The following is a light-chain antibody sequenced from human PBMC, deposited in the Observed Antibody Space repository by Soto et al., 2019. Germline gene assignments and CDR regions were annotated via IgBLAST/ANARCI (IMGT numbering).Light chain of an antibody. CDR1: QDISNY. CDR2: DVS. CDR3: QQYDSLPLN. Sequence: DIQMTQSPPSLSVSVGDRVTIPCHASQDISNYLHWFPQKPGKAPQLLIFDVSNLQTGVPSRFSGGGSGTDFALTISSLEPEDIATYYCQQYDSLPLNFGQGTRLEIK. V-gene: IGKV1-33*01. J-gene: IGKJ5*01.